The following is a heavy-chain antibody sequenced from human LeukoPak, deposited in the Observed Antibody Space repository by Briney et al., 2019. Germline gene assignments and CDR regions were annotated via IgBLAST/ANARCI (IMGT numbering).Heavy chain of an antibody. CDR2: ISHSGST. J-gene: IGHJ5*02. D-gene: IGHD1-7*01. CDR3: ARDSGTTGEVKFDP. CDR1: DYSISSDYY. Sequence: SETLSLTCTVSDYSISSDYYWGWIRQPPGKGLEWIGSISHSGSTYYNPSLKSRVTISVDTSKNQFSLKLSSVTAADTAVYYCARDSGTTGEVKFDPWGQGTLVTVSS. V-gene: IGHV4-38-2*02.